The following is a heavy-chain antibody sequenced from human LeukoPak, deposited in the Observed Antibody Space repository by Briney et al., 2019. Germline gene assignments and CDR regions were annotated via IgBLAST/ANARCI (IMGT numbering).Heavy chain of an antibody. CDR1: GFTFSSYG. CDR2: IWYDGSNK. V-gene: IGHV3-33*01. D-gene: IGHD3-9*01. J-gene: IGHJ4*02. Sequence: GRSLRLSCAASGFTFSSYGMHWVRQAPGKGLEWVAVIWYDGSNKYYADSVKGRFTISRDNSKNTLYLQMNSLRAEDTAVYYCATQGVLQAIGGLLRYFDWPDYWGQGTLVTVSS. CDR3: ATQGVLQAIGGLLRYFDWPDY.